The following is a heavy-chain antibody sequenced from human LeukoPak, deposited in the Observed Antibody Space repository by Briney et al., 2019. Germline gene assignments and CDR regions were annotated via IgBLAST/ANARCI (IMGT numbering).Heavy chain of an antibody. CDR1: GFSFSSYW. Sequence: PGGSLGLSCAASGFSFSSYWTHWVRQAPGKGLVWVSRINSDGSSTRYADSVTGRFSISRDTATKTLYLQMDSVRAEEPGVYYCGREGELFGDNYYYYMDVWGKGTTVTVSS. CDR3: GREGELFGDNYYYYMDV. D-gene: IGHD3-16*01. V-gene: IGHV3-74*01. CDR2: INSDGSST. J-gene: IGHJ6*03.